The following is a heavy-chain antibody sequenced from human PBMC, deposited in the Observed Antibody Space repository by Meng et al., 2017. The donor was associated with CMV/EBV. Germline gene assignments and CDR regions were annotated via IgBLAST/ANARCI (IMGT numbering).Heavy chain of an antibody. V-gene: IGHV3-21*01. Sequence: GESLKISCAASGFTFSSYSMNWVRQAPGKGLEWVSSISSSSSYIYYADSVKGRFTISRDNAKNSLYLQMNSLRAEDTAVYYCARYEGRRSFDYWGQGTLVPSPQ. J-gene: IGHJ4*02. CDR1: GFTFSSYS. CDR2: ISSSSSYI. CDR3: ARYEGRRSFDY. D-gene: IGHD2-8*01.